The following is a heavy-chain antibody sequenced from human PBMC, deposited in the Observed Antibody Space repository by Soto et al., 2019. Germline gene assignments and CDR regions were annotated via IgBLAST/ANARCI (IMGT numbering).Heavy chain of an antibody. CDR1: GGSISSGGYY. Sequence: SETLSLTCTVSGGSISSGGYYWSWIRQPPGKGLEWIGEINHSGSTNYNPSLKSRVTISVDTSKNQFSLKLSSVTAADTAVYYCAAGVVAVWGQGTLVTVSS. J-gene: IGHJ4*02. CDR3: AAGVVAV. V-gene: IGHV4-39*07. D-gene: IGHD2-15*01. CDR2: INHSGST.